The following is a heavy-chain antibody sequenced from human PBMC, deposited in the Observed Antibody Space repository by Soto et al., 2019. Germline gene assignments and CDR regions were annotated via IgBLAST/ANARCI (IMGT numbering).Heavy chain of an antibody. CDR2: IYYSGST. V-gene: IGHV4-39*01. CDR3: ARTGTTVTHLPY. Sequence: QLQLQESGPGLVKPSETLSLTCTVSGGSISSSSYYWGWLRQPPGKGLEWIGSIYYSGSTYYNPSLKSRVTISVDTSKNQSSLKLSSVTAADTAVYYCARTGTTVTHLPYWGQGTLVTVSS. J-gene: IGHJ4*02. D-gene: IGHD1-1*01. CDR1: GGSISSSSYY.